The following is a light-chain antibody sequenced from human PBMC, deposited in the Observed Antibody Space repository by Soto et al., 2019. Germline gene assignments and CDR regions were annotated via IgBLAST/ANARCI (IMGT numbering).Light chain of an antibody. CDR1: QSIDRW. V-gene: IGKV1-5*01. J-gene: IGKJ1*01. CDR3: QQYNGYFACT. CDR2: DAS. Sequence: IQMTQSPSTLSASVGDRVTITCRASQSIDRWLAWYQQNPGKVPKLLIYDASILESGVPSRFSGSGSRTELTHTISIMHPDDFGTYFCQQYNGYFACTVGQGTKVENK.